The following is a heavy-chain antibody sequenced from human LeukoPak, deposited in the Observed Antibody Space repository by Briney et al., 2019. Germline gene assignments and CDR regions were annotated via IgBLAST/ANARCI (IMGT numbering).Heavy chain of an antibody. J-gene: IGHJ4*02. CDR1: GYTFITYG. CDR2: ISPYNGNT. D-gene: IGHD1-26*01. V-gene: IGHV1-18*01. Sequence: ASVKVSCKASGYTFITYGISWARQAPGQGLEWMGWISPYNGNTNYAQKLQGRVTMTTDTSTSTAYMELRSLRSDDTAVYYCAMGGYSGTYYSLDYWGQGTLVTVSS. CDR3: AMGGYSGTYYSLDY.